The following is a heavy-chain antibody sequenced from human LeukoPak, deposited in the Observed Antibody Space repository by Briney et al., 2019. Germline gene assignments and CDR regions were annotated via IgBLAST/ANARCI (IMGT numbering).Heavy chain of an antibody. V-gene: IGHV1-8*02. CDR2: MSPNNGNT. Sequence: ASVKVSCKASGGTFSNYGFSWVRQATGQGLEWMGWMSPNNGNTGYAQKFQGRVTMTRDTSKNTAYMELSSLRSEDTAVYYCASNPPRTGDFNYWGQGALVTVSS. D-gene: IGHD7-27*01. J-gene: IGHJ4*02. CDR1: GGTFSNYG. CDR3: ASNPPRTGDFNY.